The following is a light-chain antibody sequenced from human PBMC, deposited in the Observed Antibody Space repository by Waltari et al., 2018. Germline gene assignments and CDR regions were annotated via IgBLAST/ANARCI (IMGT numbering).Light chain of an antibody. V-gene: IGKV3-11*01. CDR1: QSVSSY. J-gene: IGKJ4*01. CDR3: QQRSNWPLT. CDR2: DAS. Sequence: EIVLTHSPATLSLSPGERATLPCRASQSVSSYLVWYQQKPGQAPRLLIYDASNRATCIPARFSGSGSGTDFTLTISSLEPEDFAVYYCQQRSNWPLTFGGGTKVEIK.